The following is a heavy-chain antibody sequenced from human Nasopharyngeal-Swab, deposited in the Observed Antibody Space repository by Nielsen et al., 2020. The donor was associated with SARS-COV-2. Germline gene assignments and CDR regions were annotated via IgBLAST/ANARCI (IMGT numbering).Heavy chain of an antibody. CDR1: GFTFSSYS. Sequence: GESLKISCAASGFTFSSYSMNWVRQAPGKGLEWVSYISSSSSTIYYADSVKGRFTISRDNAKNSLYLQMNSLRAEDTAVYYCARASGKRSSDFDYWGQGTLVTVSS. D-gene: IGHD6-6*01. CDR2: ISSSSSTI. V-gene: IGHV3-48*04. CDR3: ARASGKRSSDFDY. J-gene: IGHJ4*02.